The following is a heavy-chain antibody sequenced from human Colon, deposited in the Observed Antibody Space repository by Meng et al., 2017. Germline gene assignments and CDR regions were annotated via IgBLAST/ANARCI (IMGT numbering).Heavy chain of an antibody. J-gene: IGHJ4*02. D-gene: IGHD6-13*01. CDR2: IHSRGDT. CDR3: ARVHSSSWYYFDY. V-gene: IGHV3-23*01. Sequence: GESLKISCAASGFTFNYYAMSWVRQAPGKGLEWVSTIHSRGDTYYADSVKGRFTISRDNSQNTLYLQMNSLRAEDTAVYYCARVHSSSWYYFDYWGQGTLVTVSS. CDR1: GFTFNYYA.